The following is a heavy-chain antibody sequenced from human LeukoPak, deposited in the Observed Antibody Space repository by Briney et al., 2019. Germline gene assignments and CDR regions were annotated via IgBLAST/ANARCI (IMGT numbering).Heavy chain of an antibody. J-gene: IGHJ3*02. CDR2: IKQDGSEK. CDR3: ARDGEPIAAKDAFDI. D-gene: IGHD5-18*01. V-gene: IGHV3-7*01. Sequence: GGSLRLSCAASGFTFSSYWMSWVRQAPGKGLEWVANIKQDGSEKYYVDSVKGRFTISRGNAKNSLYLQMNSLRAEDTAVYYCARDGEPIAAKDAFDIWGQGTMVTVSS. CDR1: GFTFSSYW.